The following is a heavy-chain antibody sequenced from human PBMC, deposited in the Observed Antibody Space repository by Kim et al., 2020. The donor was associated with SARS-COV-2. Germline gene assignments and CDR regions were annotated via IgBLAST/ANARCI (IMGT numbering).Heavy chain of an antibody. Sequence: DSVKGRFTLSRDNSQNTVFLQMNSLRADDTALYYCAKRSGSGTYYNYFDYWGQGTLVTVSS. J-gene: IGHJ4*02. V-gene: IGHV3-23*01. D-gene: IGHD3-10*01. CDR3: AKRSGSGTYYNYFDY.